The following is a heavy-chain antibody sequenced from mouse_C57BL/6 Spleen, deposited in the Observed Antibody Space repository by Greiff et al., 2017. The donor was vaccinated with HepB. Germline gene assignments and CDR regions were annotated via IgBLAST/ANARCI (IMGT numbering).Heavy chain of an antibody. CDR3: ARESYYYGSSHAMDY. Sequence: VQRVESGPGLVAPSQSLSITCTVSGFSLTSYAISWVRQPPGKGLEWLGVIWTGGGTNYNSALKSRLSISKDNSKSQVFLKMNSLQTDDTARYYCARESYYYGSSHAMDYWGQGTSVTVSS. J-gene: IGHJ4*01. D-gene: IGHD1-1*01. CDR1: GFSLTSYA. V-gene: IGHV2-9-1*01. CDR2: IWTGGGT.